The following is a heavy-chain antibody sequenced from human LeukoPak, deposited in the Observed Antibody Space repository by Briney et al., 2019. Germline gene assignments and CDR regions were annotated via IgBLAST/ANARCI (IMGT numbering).Heavy chain of an antibody. CDR1: GFTFSSYE. Sequence: PGGSPRLSCAASGFTFSSYEMNWVRQAPGKGLEFISYISSSGSIIYYADSVKGRFTISRDNAKNSLYLQMNSLRAEDTAVYYCARCQCEVTLWGRYFYNMDVWGKGTSVTVSS. CDR2: ISSSGSII. V-gene: IGHV3-48*03. D-gene: IGHD4-11*01. J-gene: IGHJ6*03. CDR3: ARCQCEVTLWGRYFYNMDV.